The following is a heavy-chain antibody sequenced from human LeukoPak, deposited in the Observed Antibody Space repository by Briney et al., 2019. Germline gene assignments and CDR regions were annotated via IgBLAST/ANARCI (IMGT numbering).Heavy chain of an antibody. CDR1: GDSISSYF. D-gene: IGHD3-10*01. CDR2: IYSSGST. Sequence: KSSETLSLSCTVPGDSISSYFWSWIRQPAGKGLEWIGRIYSSGSTNYNPALKSRVTMSVDTSKNQFSLKLSSVTAADTAVYYCARALWFGESKTAPYYYYRGVGGKGTTVTVSS. V-gene: IGHV4-4*07. CDR3: ARALWFGESKTAPYYYYRGV. J-gene: IGHJ6*03.